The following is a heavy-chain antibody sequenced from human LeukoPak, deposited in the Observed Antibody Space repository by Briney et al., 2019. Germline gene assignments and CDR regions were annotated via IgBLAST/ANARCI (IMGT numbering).Heavy chain of an antibody. CDR2: ISYDGSNK. CDR1: GFTFSSYA. V-gene: IGHV3-30-3*01. D-gene: IGHD4/OR15-4a*01. Sequence: GSLRLSCAASGFTFSSYAMHWVRQAPGKGLEWVAVISYDGSNKYYADPVKGRFTISRDNSKNTLYLQMNSLRAEDTAVYYCAGEWLTIFDYWGQGTLVTVSS. CDR3: AGEWLTIFDY. J-gene: IGHJ4*02.